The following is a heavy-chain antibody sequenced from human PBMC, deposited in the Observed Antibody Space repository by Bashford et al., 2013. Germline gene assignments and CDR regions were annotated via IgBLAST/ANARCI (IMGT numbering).Heavy chain of an antibody. CDR1: GGTFSSYA. Sequence: SVKVSCKASGGTFSSYAISWVRQAPGQGLEWMGGIIPIFGTANYAQKFQGRVTITADESTSTAYMELSSLRSEDTAVYYCATSGRDYYGSGSYYIGGSRYFQHWGQGTLVTVSS. CDR2: IIPIFGTA. CDR3: ATSGRDYYGSGSYYIGGSRYFQH. D-gene: IGHD3-10*01. V-gene: IGHV1-69*13. J-gene: IGHJ1*01.